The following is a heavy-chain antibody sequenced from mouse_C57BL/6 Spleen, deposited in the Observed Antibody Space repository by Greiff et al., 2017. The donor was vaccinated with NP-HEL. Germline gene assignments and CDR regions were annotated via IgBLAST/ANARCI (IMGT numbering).Heavy chain of an antibody. Sequence: VHVKQSGTVLARPGASVKMSCKTSGYTFTSYWMHWVKQRPGQGLEWIGAIYPGNSDTSYNQKFKGKAKLTAVTSASTAYMELSSLTNEDSAVYYCTRSGYYDYDAGFAYWGQGTLVTVSA. CDR2: IYPGNSDT. CDR1: GYTFTSYW. D-gene: IGHD2-4*01. V-gene: IGHV1-5*01. CDR3: TRSGYYDYDAGFAY. J-gene: IGHJ3*01.